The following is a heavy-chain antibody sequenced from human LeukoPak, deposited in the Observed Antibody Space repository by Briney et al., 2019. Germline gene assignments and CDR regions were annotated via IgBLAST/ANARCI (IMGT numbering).Heavy chain of an antibody. CDR2: INHSGST. D-gene: IGHD6-19*01. CDR3: ATNSGSAY. J-gene: IGHJ4*02. V-gene: IGHV4-34*01. Sequence: SETLSLTCAVYGGSFCGYYWSWIRQPPGKGLEWIGEINHSGSTNYNPSLKSRVTISVDTSKNQFSLKLSSVTAADTAVYYCATNSGSAYWGQGTLVTVSS. CDR1: GGSFCGYY.